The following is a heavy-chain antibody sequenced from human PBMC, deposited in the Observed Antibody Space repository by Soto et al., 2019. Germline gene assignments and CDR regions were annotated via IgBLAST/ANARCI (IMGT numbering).Heavy chain of an antibody. CDR2: IYYSGST. CDR1: GGSISSGDYY. Sequence: PSETLSLTCTVSGGSISSGDYYWSWIRQPPGKGLEWIGYIYYSGSTYYNPSLKSRVTISVDTSKNQFSLKLSSVTAADTAVYYCARVMGDSSGYYGGEVDYWGQGTLVTVSS. J-gene: IGHJ4*02. V-gene: IGHV4-30-4*01. CDR3: ARVMGDSSGYYGGEVDY. D-gene: IGHD3-22*01.